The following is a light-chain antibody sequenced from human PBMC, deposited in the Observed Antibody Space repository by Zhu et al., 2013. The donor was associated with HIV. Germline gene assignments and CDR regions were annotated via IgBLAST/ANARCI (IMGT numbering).Light chain of an antibody. Sequence: DIVLTQSPGTLSLSPGERATLSCRASQSVSSNFLAWYQQKPGQAPRLLIYGASSRATGIPDRFSGSGSGTDFTLSISRLEPEDFAMYYCQQYAGSPWTFGQGTKVEIK. V-gene: IGKV3-20*01. CDR1: QSVSSNF. CDR2: GAS. J-gene: IGKJ1*01. CDR3: QQYAGSPWT.